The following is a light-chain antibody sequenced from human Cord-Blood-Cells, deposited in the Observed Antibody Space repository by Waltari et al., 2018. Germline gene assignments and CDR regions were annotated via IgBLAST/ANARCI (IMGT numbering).Light chain of an antibody. CDR1: SSDVGGYNY. V-gene: IGLV2-14*03. CDR3: SSYTSSSTWV. Sequence: QSALTQPASVSGSPGQSITISCTGTSSDVGGYNYVSWYQQHPGKATKLMIYDVSNRPAGVSNRFSGSRSANTASLTICGLQAEDEADYYCSSYTSSSTWVFGGGTKLTVL. J-gene: IGLJ3*02. CDR2: DVS.